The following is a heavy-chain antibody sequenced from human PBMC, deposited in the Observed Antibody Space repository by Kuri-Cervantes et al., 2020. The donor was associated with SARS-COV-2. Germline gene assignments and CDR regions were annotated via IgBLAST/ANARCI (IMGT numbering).Heavy chain of an antibody. V-gene: IGHV3-21*01. D-gene: IGHD1-26*01. CDR1: GFTFSSYS. CDR2: ISSSSSYI. Sequence: GGSLRLSCAASGFTFSSYSMNWVRQAPGKGLEWVSPISSSSSYIYYADSVKGRFTISRDNAKNSLYLQMNSLRAEDTAVYYCAKDLWQWELLGKVFDYWGQGTLVTVSS. J-gene: IGHJ4*02. CDR3: AKDLWQWELLGKVFDY.